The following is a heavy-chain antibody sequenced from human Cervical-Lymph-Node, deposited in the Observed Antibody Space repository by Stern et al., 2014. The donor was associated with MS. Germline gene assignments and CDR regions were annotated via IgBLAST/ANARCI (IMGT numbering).Heavy chain of an antibody. Sequence: QVQLVQSGAEVKRPGSSVKVSCQVSGGTFRTYAISWVRQAPGQGLEWMGGIIPIFDTANYAQKFQGRLTMIADESTSTAYMELSSLRSEDTALYYCVRGRVTGTVEDYCDYWGQGTLVTVSS. CDR3: VRGRVTGTVEDYCDY. CDR2: IIPIFDTA. D-gene: IGHD1-1*01. CDR1: GGTFRTYA. J-gene: IGHJ4*02. V-gene: IGHV1-69*01.